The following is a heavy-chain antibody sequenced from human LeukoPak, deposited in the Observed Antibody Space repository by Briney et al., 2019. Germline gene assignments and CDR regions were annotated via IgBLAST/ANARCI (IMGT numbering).Heavy chain of an antibody. CDR1: GGTFSSYA. CDR2: IIPIFGTA. V-gene: IGHV1-69*06. Sequence: GASVKVSCKASGGTFSSYAISWVRQAPGQGLEWMGGIIPIFGTANYAQKFQGRVTITADKSTSTVYMGLSSLRSEDTAVFYCTTFDYWGQGTLVTVSS. D-gene: IGHD1-1*01. J-gene: IGHJ4*02. CDR3: TTFDY.